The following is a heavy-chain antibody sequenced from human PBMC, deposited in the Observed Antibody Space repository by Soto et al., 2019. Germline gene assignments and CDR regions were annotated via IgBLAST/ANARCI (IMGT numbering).Heavy chain of an antibody. CDR2: ISGSGGST. CDR3: AKEWGYYDFWSGQVAFDI. V-gene: IGHV3-23*01. J-gene: IGHJ3*02. Sequence: GGSLRLSCAASGFTFSSYAMSWVRQAPGKGLEWVSAISGSGGSTYYADSVKGRFTISRDNSKNTLYLQMNSLRAEDTAVYYCAKEWGYYDFWSGQVAFDIWGQGTMVTVSS. D-gene: IGHD3-3*01. CDR1: GFTFSSYA.